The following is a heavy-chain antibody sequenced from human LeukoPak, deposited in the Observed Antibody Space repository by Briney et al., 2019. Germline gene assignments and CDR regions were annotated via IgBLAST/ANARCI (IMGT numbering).Heavy chain of an antibody. J-gene: IGHJ6*02. Sequence: ASVKVSCKASGGTFSSYAISLVRQAAGQGLEWMGGIIPIFGTANYAQKFQGRVTITADESTSTAYMELSSLRSEDTAVYYCARPYYDILTGSYYYYGMDVWGQGTTVTVSS. D-gene: IGHD3-9*01. CDR2: IIPIFGTA. CDR3: ARPYYDILTGSYYYYGMDV. V-gene: IGHV1-69*13. CDR1: GGTFSSYA.